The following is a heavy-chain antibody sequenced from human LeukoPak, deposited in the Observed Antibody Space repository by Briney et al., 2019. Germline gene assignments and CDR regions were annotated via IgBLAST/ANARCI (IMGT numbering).Heavy chain of an antibody. J-gene: IGHJ4*02. CDR3: AREIVGGFNPGAY. CDR2: IYYSGGT. V-gene: IGHV4-59*12. Sequence: KPSETLSLTCTVSGSSISTYYWTWVRQPPGKGLEWIGYIYYSGGTNYNPSLKSRVTMSVDTSKNQFSLNLSSVTAADTAVYYCAREIVGGFNPGAYWGQGTLVTVSS. CDR1: GSSISTYY. D-gene: IGHD1-14*01.